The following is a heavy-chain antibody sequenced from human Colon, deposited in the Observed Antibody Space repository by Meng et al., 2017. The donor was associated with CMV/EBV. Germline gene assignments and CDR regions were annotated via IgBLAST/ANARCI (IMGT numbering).Heavy chain of an antibody. V-gene: IGHV3-30*18. J-gene: IGHJ4*02. D-gene: IGHD3-22*01. Sequence: GFTFSSYGMHWVRQAPGKGLEWVAVISYDGSNKYYADSVKGRFTISRDNSKNTLYLQMNSLRAEDTAMYYCAKSGYYYDSSGYYPDYWGQGTLVTVSS. CDR3: AKSGYYYDSSGYYPDY. CDR1: GFTFSSYG. CDR2: ISYDGSNK.